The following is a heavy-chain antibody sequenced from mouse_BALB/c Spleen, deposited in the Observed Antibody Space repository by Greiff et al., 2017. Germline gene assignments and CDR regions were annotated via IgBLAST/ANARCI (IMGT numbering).Heavy chain of an antibody. J-gene: IGHJ4*01. CDR2: IDPANGNT. Sequence: EVQLQESGAELVKPGASVKLSCTASGFNIKDTYMHWVKQRPEQGLEWIGRIDPANGNTKYDPKFQGKATITADTSSNTAYLQLSSLTSEDTAVYYCARSGPAGAMDYWGQGTSVTVSS. CDR1: GFNIKDTY. D-gene: IGHD3-3*01. CDR3: ARSGPAGAMDY. V-gene: IGHV14-3*02.